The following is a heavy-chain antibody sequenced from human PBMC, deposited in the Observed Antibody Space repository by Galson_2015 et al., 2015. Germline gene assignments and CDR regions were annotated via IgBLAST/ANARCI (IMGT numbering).Heavy chain of an antibody. CDR3: TTDFYAVVTFDY. V-gene: IGHV3-15*01. D-gene: IGHD4-23*01. CDR2: IKSKTDGGTT. J-gene: IGHJ4*02. CDR1: GFTFSNAW. Sequence: SLRLSCAASGFTFSNAWMSWVRQAPGKGLEWVGRIKSKTDGGTTDYAAPVKGRFTISRDDSKNTLYLQMNSLKTEDTAVYYCTTDFYAVVTFDYWGQGTLVTVSS.